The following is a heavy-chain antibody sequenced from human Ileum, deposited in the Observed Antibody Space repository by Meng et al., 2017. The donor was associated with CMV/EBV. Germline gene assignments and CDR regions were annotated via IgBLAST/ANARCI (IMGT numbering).Heavy chain of an antibody. V-gene: IGHV3-23*03. Sequence: GESLKISCAASGFTFSTYAMSWVRQAPGRGLDWVSIISTDGSSTFYGSSVEGRFTISRDNSKSILYLEMKGLRVEDTALYYCAKRVTVGRGCGLDVWGQGTTVTVSS. D-gene: IGHD3-10*01. CDR3: AKRVTVGRGCGLDV. CDR1: GFTFSTYA. CDR2: ISTDGSST. J-gene: IGHJ6*02.